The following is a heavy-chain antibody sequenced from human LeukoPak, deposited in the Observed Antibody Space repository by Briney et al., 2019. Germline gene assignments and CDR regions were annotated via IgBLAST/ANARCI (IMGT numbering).Heavy chain of an antibody. CDR1: NY. D-gene: IGHD3-22*01. J-gene: IGHJ4*02. CDR3: TRDRGYYDSSPPD. CDR2: IYTDGST. Sequence: NYMXWVRQAPGXGREWVSVIYTDGSTYYADSVKGRFTVSRDSSKNTLYLQMSSLRAEDTAAYYCTRDRGYYDSSPPDWGQGTLVTVSS. V-gene: IGHV3-53*01.